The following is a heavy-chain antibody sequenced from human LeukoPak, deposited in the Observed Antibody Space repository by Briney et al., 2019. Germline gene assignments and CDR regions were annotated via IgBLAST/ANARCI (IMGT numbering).Heavy chain of an antibody. V-gene: IGHV4-34*01. CDR3: ARASVAGQDGYYYYMDV. CDR2: INHSGST. J-gene: IGHJ6*03. D-gene: IGHD6-19*01. CDR1: GGSFSGYY. Sequence: SETLSLTCAVYGGSFSGYYWSWIRQPPGKGLEWIGEINHSGSTNYNPSLKSRVTISVDTSKNQFSLKLSSVTAADTAVYYCARASVAGQDGYYYYMDVWGKGTTVTVSS.